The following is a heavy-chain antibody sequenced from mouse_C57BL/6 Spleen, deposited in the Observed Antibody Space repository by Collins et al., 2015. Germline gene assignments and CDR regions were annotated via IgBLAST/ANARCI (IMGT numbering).Heavy chain of an antibody. CDR2: INPYNGGT. CDR1: GYTFTDYY. J-gene: IGHJ1*03. D-gene: IGHD1-1*01. CDR3: ARSGYGSKGDWYFDV. Sequence: EVQLQQSGPVLVKPGVSVKMSCKASGYTFTDYYMNWVKQSHGKSLEWIGVINPYNGGTSYNQKFKGKATLTVDKSSSTAYMELNSLTSEDSAVYYCARSGYGSKGDWYFDVWGTGTTVTVSS. V-gene: IGHV1-19*01.